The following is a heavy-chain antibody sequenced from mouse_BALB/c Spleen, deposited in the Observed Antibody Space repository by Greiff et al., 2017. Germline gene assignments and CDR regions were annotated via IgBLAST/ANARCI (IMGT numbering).Heavy chain of an antibody. V-gene: IGHV5-6-5*01. CDR3: ARGRDDYDDGFAY. CDR1: GFTFRSYA. CDR2: ISSGGST. Sequence: LQESGGGLVKPGGSLKLSCAASGFTFRSYAMSWVRQTPEKRLEWVASISSGGSTYYPDSVKGRFTISRDNARNILYLQMSSLRSEDTAMYYCARGRDDYDDGFAYWGQGTLVTVSA. D-gene: IGHD2-4*01. J-gene: IGHJ3*01.